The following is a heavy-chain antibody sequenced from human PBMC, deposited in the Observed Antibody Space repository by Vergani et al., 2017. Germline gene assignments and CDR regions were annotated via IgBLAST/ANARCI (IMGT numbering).Heavy chain of an antibody. D-gene: IGHD3-10*01. V-gene: IGHV1-24*01. Sequence: QVQLVQSGAEVKKPGASVKVSCKVSGYTLTELSMHWVRQAPGKGLEWMGGFDPEDGETIYAQKFQGRVPMTEDTSTDTAYMELSSLRSEDTAVYYCATGDEGPPFSGSYFAFDIWGQGTMVTVSS. CDR1: GYTLTELS. J-gene: IGHJ3*02. CDR3: ATGDEGPPFSGSYFAFDI. CDR2: FDPEDGET.